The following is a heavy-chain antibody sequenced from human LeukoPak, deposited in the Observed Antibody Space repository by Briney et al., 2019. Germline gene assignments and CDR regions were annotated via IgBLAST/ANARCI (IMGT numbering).Heavy chain of an antibody. V-gene: IGHV3-7*01. CDR2: IKQDGSEK. J-gene: IGHJ4*02. Sequence: GGSLRLSCAASGFTVSSNYMSWVRQAPGKGLEWVANIKQDGSEKYYVDSVKGRFTISRDNAKNSLYLQMNSLRAEDTAVYYCAREWGSFDYWGQGTLVTVSS. D-gene: IGHD3-16*01. CDR3: AREWGSFDY. CDR1: GFTVSSNY.